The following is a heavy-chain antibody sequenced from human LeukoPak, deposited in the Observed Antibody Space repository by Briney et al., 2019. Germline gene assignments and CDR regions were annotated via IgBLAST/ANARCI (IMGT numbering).Heavy chain of an antibody. CDR2: IYYSGST. CDR3: AREIAAMGNFDY. Sequence: SETLSLTCTVSGGSISSGGYYWSWIRQHPGKGLEWIGYIYYSGSTYYNPSLKSRVTISVDTSKNQFSLKLSSVTAADTAVYYCAREIAAMGNFDYWGQGTLVTVSS. J-gene: IGHJ4*02. V-gene: IGHV4-31*03. CDR1: GGSISSGGYY. D-gene: IGHD5-18*01.